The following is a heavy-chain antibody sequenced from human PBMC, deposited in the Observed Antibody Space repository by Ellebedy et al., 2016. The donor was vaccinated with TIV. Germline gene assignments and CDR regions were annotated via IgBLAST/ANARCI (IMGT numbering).Heavy chain of an antibody. V-gene: IGHV3-30*03. CDR2: ISYDANNK. D-gene: IGHD1-26*01. Sequence: GESLKIPCAAPGLLISGDWMSWVRQAPGKGLEWVSLISYDANNKYYADSVKGRFSISRDNSKNTVYLQMSSLKTEDTAVYYCATEVVLEATTDYWGQGTLVTVSS. CDR3: ATEVVLEATTDY. J-gene: IGHJ4*02. CDR1: GLLISGDW.